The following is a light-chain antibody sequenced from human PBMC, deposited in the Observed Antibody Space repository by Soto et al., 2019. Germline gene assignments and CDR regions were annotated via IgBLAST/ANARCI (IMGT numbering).Light chain of an antibody. CDR3: QQADSFPLS. CDR1: QSIYKW. V-gene: IGKV1-12*01. Sequence: DIRMTQSPSSVSASIGDRVTISCRASQSIYKWVVWHQQKPGKAPKLLIYAASSLQSGAPSRFSGSGYGTDFTLSISSLQPEDFATYYCQQADSFPLSFGGGTKVEI. J-gene: IGKJ4*01. CDR2: AAS.